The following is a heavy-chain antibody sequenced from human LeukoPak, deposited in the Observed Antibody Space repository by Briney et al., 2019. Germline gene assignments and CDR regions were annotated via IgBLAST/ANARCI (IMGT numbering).Heavy chain of an antibody. V-gene: IGHV1-2*02. CDR3: ATDGPSNYDFWSPNFAFDI. Sequence: ASVKVSCKTSGYTFNGYYMNWVRQAPGQGLVWMGWINPNSGGTKCAQKFQGRVTMTRDTSISTAYMELSSLRSEDTAVYYCATDGPSNYDFWSPNFAFDIWGQGTMVTVSS. J-gene: IGHJ3*02. CDR1: GYTFNGYY. CDR2: INPNSGGT. D-gene: IGHD3-3*01.